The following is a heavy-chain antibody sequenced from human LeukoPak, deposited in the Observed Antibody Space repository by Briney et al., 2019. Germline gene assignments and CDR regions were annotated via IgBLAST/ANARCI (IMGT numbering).Heavy chain of an antibody. D-gene: IGHD4-17*01. J-gene: IGHJ4*02. CDR2: IYASGST. V-gene: IGHV4-61*02. CDR1: GGSISSGSYY. Sequence: SETLSLTCTVSGGSISSGSYYWSWIRQPAGKGLKWIGRIYASGSTNYNPSLKSRVTISVDTSKNQFSLKLSSVTAADTAVYYCARGRTTVDYWGQGTLVTVSS. CDR3: ARGRTTVDY.